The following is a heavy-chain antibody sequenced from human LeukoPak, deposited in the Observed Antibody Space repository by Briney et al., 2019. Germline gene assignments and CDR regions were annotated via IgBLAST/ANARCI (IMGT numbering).Heavy chain of an antibody. CDR3: ASWITMVRGVIRGMDV. V-gene: IGHV3-21*01. CDR2: ISSSSSYI. J-gene: IGHJ6*02. Sequence: GGSLRLSCAASGFTFSSYRMTWVRQAPGKGLEWVSSISSSSSYIYYADSVKGRFTISRDNAKNSLYLQMNSLRAGDTAVYYCASWITMVRGVIRGMDVWGQGTTVTVSS. D-gene: IGHD3-10*01. CDR1: GFTFSSYR.